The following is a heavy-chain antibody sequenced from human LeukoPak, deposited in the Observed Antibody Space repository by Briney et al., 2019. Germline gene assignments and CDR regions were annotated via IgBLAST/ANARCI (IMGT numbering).Heavy chain of an antibody. CDR2: IYYSGST. CDR3: ARRTAAGNDAFDI. CDR1: GGSISSSTYY. V-gene: IGHV4-39*01. Sequence: SETLSLTCTVSGGSISSSTYYWGWIRQPPGKGLEWIGSIYYSGSTYYNPSLKSRVTISVDTSKTQFSLKLSSVTAADTAVYYCARRTAAGNDAFDIWGQGTMVTVSS. D-gene: IGHD6-13*01. J-gene: IGHJ3*02.